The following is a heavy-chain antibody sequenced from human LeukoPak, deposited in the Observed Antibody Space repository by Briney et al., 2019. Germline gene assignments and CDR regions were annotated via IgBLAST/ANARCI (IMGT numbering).Heavy chain of an antibody. CDR1: GFTFSSYS. J-gene: IGHJ6*04. CDR3: ARDPNYYGSGNLYYYGMGV. V-gene: IGHV3-21*01. D-gene: IGHD3-10*01. CDR2: ISSSSSYI. Sequence: GGSLRLSCAASGFTFSSYSMNWVRQAPGKGLEWVSSISSSSSYIYYADSVKGRFTISRDNAKNSLYLQMNSLRAEDTAVYYCARDPNYYGSGNLYYYGMGVWGKGTTVTVSS.